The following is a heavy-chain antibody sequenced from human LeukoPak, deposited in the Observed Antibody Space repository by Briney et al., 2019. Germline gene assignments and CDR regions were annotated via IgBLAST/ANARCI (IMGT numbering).Heavy chain of an antibody. CDR3: AKDVRITMIVVVMKNYYGMDV. CDR1: GFTVSSNY. J-gene: IGHJ6*02. CDR2: IYSGGST. Sequence: GGSLRLSCAASGFTVSSNYMSWVRQAPGKGLEWVSVIYSGGSTYYADSVKGRFTISRDNSKNTLYLQMNSLRAEDTAVYYCAKDVRITMIVVVMKNYYGMDVWGQGTTVTVSS. D-gene: IGHD3-22*01. V-gene: IGHV3-53*01.